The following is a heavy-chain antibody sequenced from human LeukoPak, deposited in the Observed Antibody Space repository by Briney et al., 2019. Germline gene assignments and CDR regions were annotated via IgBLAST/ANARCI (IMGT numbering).Heavy chain of an antibody. CDR2: IYTSGST. D-gene: IGHD4-23*01. Sequence: SETLSLTCTVSGGSISSYYWSWIRQPAGKGLEWIGRIYTSGSTNYNPSLKSRVTISVDTSKNQFSLKLSSVTAADTAVYYCARSTTVVTEGYYFDYWGQGTLVTVSS. CDR3: ARSTTVVTEGYYFDY. V-gene: IGHV4-4*07. CDR1: GGSISSYY. J-gene: IGHJ4*02.